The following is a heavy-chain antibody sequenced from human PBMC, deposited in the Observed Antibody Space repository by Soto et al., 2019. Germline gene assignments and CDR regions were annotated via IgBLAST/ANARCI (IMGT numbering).Heavy chain of an antibody. D-gene: IGHD4-17*01. J-gene: IGHJ6*02. V-gene: IGHV4-31*03. Sequence: PSETLSLTCTVSGGSISSGGYYWSWIRQHPGKGLEWIGYIYYSGSTYYNPSLKSRVTISVDTSKNQFSLKLSSVTAADTAVYYCARDLRYGDYQSYRMDVWGQGTTVTVSS. CDR2: IYYSGST. CDR3: ARDLRYGDYQSYRMDV. CDR1: GGSISSGGYY.